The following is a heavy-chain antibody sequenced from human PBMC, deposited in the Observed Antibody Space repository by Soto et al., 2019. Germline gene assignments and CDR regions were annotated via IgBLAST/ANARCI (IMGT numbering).Heavy chain of an antibody. CDR1: GFTFNNYA. Sequence: EVQLLESGGGLVQPGGSLRPSCAASGFTFNNYAMTWVRQAPGKGLEWVSAISGGVDTTSYADSVKGRFTVSRDGSKNTLYLQMSSLRAEDTALYYCAKGRGGSGSLTPRVDFWGQGTLVTVSS. D-gene: IGHD3-10*01. CDR2: ISGGVDTT. V-gene: IGHV3-23*01. CDR3: AKGRGGSGSLTPRVDF. J-gene: IGHJ4*02.